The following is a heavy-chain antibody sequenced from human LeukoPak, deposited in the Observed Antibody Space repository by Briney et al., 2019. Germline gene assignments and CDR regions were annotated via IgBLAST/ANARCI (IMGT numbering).Heavy chain of an antibody. Sequence: PGGSLRLSCAASAFTFSSSAMHWVRQAPGKGLEWVAVISYDGSSKYYADSVKGRFTISRDNSNNTLSLQMNSLTAEDTAVYYCARTYGGNSANWYFDLWGRGTLVTVSS. D-gene: IGHD4-23*01. V-gene: IGHV3-30-3*01. CDR3: ARTYGGNSANWYFDL. J-gene: IGHJ2*01. CDR2: ISYDGSSK. CDR1: AFTFSSSA.